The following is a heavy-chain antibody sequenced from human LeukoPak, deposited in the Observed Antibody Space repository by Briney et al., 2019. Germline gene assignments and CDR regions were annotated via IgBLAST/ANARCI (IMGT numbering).Heavy chain of an antibody. V-gene: IGHV5-51*01. CDR2: IYPGDSRT. CDR1: GYDFANYW. D-gene: IGHD2-8*02. Sequence: GESLQISCQASGYDFANYWIAWVRRMPGKGLEWMGVIYPGDSRTNYSPSFQGQVTISADKSISTAYLQWSSLKASDTAIYYCARHPTGFPNWFDPWGQGTLVTVSS. J-gene: IGHJ5*02. CDR3: ARHPTGFPNWFDP.